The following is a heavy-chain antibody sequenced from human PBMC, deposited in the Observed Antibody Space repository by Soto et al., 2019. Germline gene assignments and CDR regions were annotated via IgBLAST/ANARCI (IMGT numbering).Heavy chain of an antibody. CDR2: ITPVFGTA. J-gene: IGHJ6*02. CDR1: KGASSKFI. D-gene: IGHD2-2*01. V-gene: IGHV1-69*01. Sequence: QAQLEQSGGEVKNPGSSVKVSCRASKGASSKFIVTWWRKPPGVGLEWVGGITPVFGTANYAQKFKGRGTITADESTSTSYMEVNNLRSEDTAVYYCAKVRYSSPMGYYYGMDVWGQGTTVTVSS. CDR3: AKVRYSSPMGYYYGMDV.